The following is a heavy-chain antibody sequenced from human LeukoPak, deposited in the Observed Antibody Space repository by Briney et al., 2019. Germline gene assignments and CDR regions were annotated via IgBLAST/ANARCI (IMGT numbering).Heavy chain of an antibody. Sequence: GGSLRLSCAASGFTFITYSMNWVRQAPGKGLEWVSAISGSGYSTYYADSVKGRFTISRDNSKNTLYLQMNSLRAEDTAVYYCAKEAGYSGYDYPDYWGQGTLVTVSS. D-gene: IGHD5-12*01. V-gene: IGHV3-23*01. CDR1: GFTFITYS. CDR2: ISGSGYST. CDR3: AKEAGYSGYDYPDY. J-gene: IGHJ4*02.